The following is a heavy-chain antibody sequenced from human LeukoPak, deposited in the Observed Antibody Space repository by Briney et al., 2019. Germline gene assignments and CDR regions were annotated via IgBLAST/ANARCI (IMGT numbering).Heavy chain of an antibody. CDR2: IYSGGST. V-gene: IGHV3-66*01. CDR1: GFTLSSNW. CDR3: ARGPSGYHST. J-gene: IGHJ4*02. Sequence: PGGSLRLSCAASGFTLSSNWMHWVRQAPGKGLEWVSLIYSGGSTYYADSVKGRFTISRDNSKNTLYLQMNSLRAEDTAVYYCARGPSGYHSTGGQGTLVTVSS. D-gene: IGHD5-12*01.